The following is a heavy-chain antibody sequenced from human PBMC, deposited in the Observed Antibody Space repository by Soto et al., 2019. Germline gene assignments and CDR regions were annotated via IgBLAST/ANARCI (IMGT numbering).Heavy chain of an antibody. J-gene: IGHJ6*04. V-gene: IGHV1-3*01. CDR1: GYTFTSYA. Sequence: GASVKVSCKASGYTFTSYAMHWVRQAPGQRLERMGWINAGNGNTKYSQKFQGRVTITRDTSASTAYMELSSLRSEDTAVYYCASAFDYSNYYSSMDVWGKGTTVTVSS. D-gene: IGHD4-4*01. CDR3: ASAFDYSNYYSSMDV. CDR2: INAGNGNT.